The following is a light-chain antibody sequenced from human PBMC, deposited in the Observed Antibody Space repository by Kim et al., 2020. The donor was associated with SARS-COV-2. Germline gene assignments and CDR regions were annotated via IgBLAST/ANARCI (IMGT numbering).Light chain of an antibody. V-gene: IGKV3-11*01. CDR2: DAS. CDR1: QSVNSY. CDR3: QQRSNWPLT. J-gene: IGKJ4*01. Sequence: EIVLTQSPATLPLSPGERATLSCRASQSVNSYLAWYQQKPGQAPRLLIFDASNRASGIPGRFSGSGSGTDFTLTISSLDPEDFAVYYCQQRSNWPLTFGGGTKVDIK.